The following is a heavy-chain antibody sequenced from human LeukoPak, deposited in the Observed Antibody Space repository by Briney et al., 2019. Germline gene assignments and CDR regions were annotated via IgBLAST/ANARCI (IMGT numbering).Heavy chain of an antibody. CDR3: ATGRGEVLGGYPRGPYNWFDP. Sequence: SSETLSLTCTVSGGSISSGGYYWSWIRQPPGKGLEWIGYIYHSGSTYYNPSLKSRVTISVDRSKNQFSLKLSSVTAADTAVYYCATGRGEVLGGYPRGPYNWFDPWGQGTLVTVSS. D-gene: IGHD3-10*01. V-gene: IGHV4-30-2*01. CDR2: IYHSGST. CDR1: GGSISSGGYY. J-gene: IGHJ5*02.